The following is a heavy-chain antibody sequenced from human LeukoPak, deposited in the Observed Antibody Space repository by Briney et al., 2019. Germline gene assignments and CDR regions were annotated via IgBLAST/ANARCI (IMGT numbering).Heavy chain of an antibody. CDR1: GFTFSSYW. CDR2: IKQDGSEK. V-gene: IGHV3-7*01. D-gene: IGHD5-18*01. CDR3: ARDPGYSYGYDAFDI. Sequence: PGGSLRLSCAASGFTFSSYWMSWVRQAPGEGLEWVANIKQDGSEKYYVDSVKGRFTISRDNAKNSLYLQMNSLRAEDTAVYYCARDPGYSYGYDAFDIWGQGTMVTVSS. J-gene: IGHJ3*02.